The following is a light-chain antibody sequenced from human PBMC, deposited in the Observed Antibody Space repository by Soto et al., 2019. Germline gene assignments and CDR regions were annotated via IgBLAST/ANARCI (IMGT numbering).Light chain of an antibody. CDR3: SSYTSSSTYV. J-gene: IGLJ1*01. CDR2: DVT. CDR1: SSVIDGYNY. Sequence: QSALTQPASVSGSPGQSITISCTEASSVIDGYNYVSWYQQHPVKAPKLIIYDVTNRPSGVSNRFSGSKSGNTASLTISGLKAEDEADYYRSSYTSSSTYVFGTGTKLTVL. V-gene: IGLV2-14*01.